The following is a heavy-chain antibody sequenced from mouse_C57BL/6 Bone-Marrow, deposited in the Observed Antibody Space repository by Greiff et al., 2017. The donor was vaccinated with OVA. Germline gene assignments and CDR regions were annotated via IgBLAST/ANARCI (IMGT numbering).Heavy chain of an antibody. CDR3: ARVSSFGFAY. Sequence: ESGAELVKPGASVKISCKASGYAFSSYWMNWVKQRPGKGLEWIGQIYPGDGDTNYNGKAKGKATLTADKSSSTAYMQLSSLTSEDSAVYFCARVSSFGFAYWGQGTLVTVSA. D-gene: IGHD1-1*01. J-gene: IGHJ3*01. CDR1: GYAFSSYW. CDR2: IYPGDGDT. V-gene: IGHV1-80*01.